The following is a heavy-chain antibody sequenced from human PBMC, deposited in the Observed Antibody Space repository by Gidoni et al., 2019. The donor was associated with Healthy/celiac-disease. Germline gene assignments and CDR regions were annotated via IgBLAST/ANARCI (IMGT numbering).Heavy chain of an antibody. J-gene: IGHJ4*02. CDR3: AKEGYSSSWNDY. V-gene: IGHV3-30*18. CDR2: ISYDGSNK. D-gene: IGHD6-13*01. CDR1: GFPFSSYG. Sequence: QVLLVESGCGLVQPGRSLILSCAASGFPFSSYGMHCVRQAPGKGLEWGAVISYDGSNKYYADSVKGRFTISRDNSKNTLYLQMNSLRAEDTAVYYCAKEGYSSSWNDYWGQGTLVTVSS.